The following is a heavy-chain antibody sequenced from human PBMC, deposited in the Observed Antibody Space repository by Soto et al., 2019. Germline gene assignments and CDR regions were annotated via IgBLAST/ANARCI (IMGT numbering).Heavy chain of an antibody. CDR1: GFTFSSYA. CDR2: ISYDGSNK. D-gene: IGHD3-3*01. V-gene: IGHV3-30-3*01. CDR3: ARGEYYDFWSGSHPQLFDY. J-gene: IGHJ4*02. Sequence: GGSLRLSCAASGFTFSSYAMHWVRQAPGKGLEWVAVISYDGSNKYYADSVKGRFTISRDNSKNTLYLQMNSLRAEDTAVYYCARGEYYDFWSGSHPQLFDYWGQGTLVTVSS.